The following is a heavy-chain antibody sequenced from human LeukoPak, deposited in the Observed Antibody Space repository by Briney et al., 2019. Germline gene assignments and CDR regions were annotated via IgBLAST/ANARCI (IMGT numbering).Heavy chain of an antibody. D-gene: IGHD1-14*01. CDR2: ISDDGTFA. Sequence: GESLRLSCAASGFTFSHYGMHWVRQAPGKGLEWVAVISDDGTFALYGDSVRGRFTISRDSSKNTLYLQMNSLRPEDTAVYYCARDPYRDAPDYFDYWGQGTLVTVSS. CDR3: ARDPYRDAPDYFDY. CDR1: GFTFSHYG. J-gene: IGHJ4*02. V-gene: IGHV3-30*19.